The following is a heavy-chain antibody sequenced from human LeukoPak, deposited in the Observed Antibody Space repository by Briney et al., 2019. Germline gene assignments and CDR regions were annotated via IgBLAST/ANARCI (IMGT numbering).Heavy chain of an antibody. CDR3: ARDLSSRDAY. V-gene: IGHV4-59*01. CDR1: GGSIRSYY. J-gene: IGHJ4*02. D-gene: IGHD6-13*01. Sequence: PSETLSLTCTVSGGSIRSYYWSWIRQPPGKGLEWIGHIYYSGSTNYNPSLKSRVTISVDTSKNQFSLKLSSVTAADTAVYYCARDLSSRDAYWGQGTLVTVSS. CDR2: IYYSGST.